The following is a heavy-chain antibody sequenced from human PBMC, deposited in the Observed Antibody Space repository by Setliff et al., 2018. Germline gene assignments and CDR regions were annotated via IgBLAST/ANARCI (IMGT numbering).Heavy chain of an antibody. D-gene: IGHD2-15*01. J-gene: IGHJ5*02. Sequence: SVKVSCKASGDSFSNYAISWVRQAPGQGLEWMGGLIPMFGTPGYAQKFQDRVTITTDESTSTAYMELNSLTSEDTAVYYCARSPAVLGIVYLDPWGQGTLVTVSS. CDR2: LIPMFGTP. CDR1: GDSFSNYA. CDR3: ARSPAVLGIVYLDP. V-gene: IGHV1-69*05.